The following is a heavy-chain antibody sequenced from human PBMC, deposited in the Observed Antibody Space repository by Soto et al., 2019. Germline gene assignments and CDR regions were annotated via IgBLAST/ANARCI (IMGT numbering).Heavy chain of an antibody. CDR1: GGSIGGVGYS. J-gene: IGHJ5*02. V-gene: IGHV4-30-2*01. D-gene: IGHD3-10*01. CDR2: MYHSGTF. CDR3: ARAQFYSGSGNYNNLMIDA. Sequence: SETLSLTCAVSGGSIGGVGYSWSWIRQPPGGGLEWIGYMYHSGTFLKSPSLKTRLTMSLDMSKNQFSLTLNSMTAADTAVYYCARAQFYSGSGNYNNLMIDAWGQGIQVTVSS.